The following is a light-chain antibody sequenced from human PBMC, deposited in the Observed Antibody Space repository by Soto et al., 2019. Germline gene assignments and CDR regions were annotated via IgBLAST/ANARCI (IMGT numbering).Light chain of an antibody. V-gene: IGKV3-20*01. CDR2: GAS. CDR3: QQYGGSSWT. J-gene: IGKJ1*01. Sequence: ILLTQSPGTLSLSPGDRAALSCRASRSFSSANLAWYQQKPGQAPRLLIFGASNRATGIPDRFSGSGSGTDFTLTISNLEPGDFAVYYCQQYGGSSWTFGQGTKVDIK. CDR1: RSFSSAN.